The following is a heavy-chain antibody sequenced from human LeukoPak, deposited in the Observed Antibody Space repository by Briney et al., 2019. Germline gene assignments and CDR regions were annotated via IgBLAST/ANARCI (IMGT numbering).Heavy chain of an antibody. J-gene: IGHJ6*02. Sequence: GGSLRLSCAASGFTFSSYGMHWFRQAPGKGLEWVAVIWYDGSNKYYADSVKGRFTISRDNSKNTLYLQMNSLRAEDTAVYYCARDKIVYYDSSGYKGYYYYGMDVWGQGTTVTVSS. CDR3: ARDKIVYYDSSGYKGYYYYGMDV. D-gene: IGHD3-22*01. CDR2: IWYDGSNK. V-gene: IGHV3-33*01. CDR1: GFTFSSYG.